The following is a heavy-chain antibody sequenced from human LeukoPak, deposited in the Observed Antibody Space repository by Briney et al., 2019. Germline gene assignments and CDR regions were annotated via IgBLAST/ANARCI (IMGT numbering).Heavy chain of an antibody. CDR2: NNPNSGGT. V-gene: IGHV1-2*02. CDR1: GYTFTGYY. CDR3: ARDPIRLFGVVIITPGWFDP. D-gene: IGHD3-3*01. Sequence: GASVKVSCKASGYTFTGYYMHWVRQAPGQGLEWMGWNNPNSGGTNYAQKFQGRVTMTRDTSISTAYMELSRLRSDDTAVYYCARDPIRLFGVVIITPGWFDPWGQGTLVTVSS. J-gene: IGHJ5*02.